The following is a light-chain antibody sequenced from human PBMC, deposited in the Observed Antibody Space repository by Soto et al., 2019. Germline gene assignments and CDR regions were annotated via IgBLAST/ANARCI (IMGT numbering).Light chain of an antibody. Sequence: QAVRTQPPSVSAAGGQKVTISCSGSSSNIEHNFVSWYQKVPGTAPKFLIYDNNKRPSGIPDRFSGSKSGTSATLAITGLQAGDEADYYCGAWDSSLTTYLFGAGTKVTVL. V-gene: IGLV1-51*01. CDR3: GAWDSSLTTYL. J-gene: IGLJ1*01. CDR1: SSNIEHNF. CDR2: DNN.